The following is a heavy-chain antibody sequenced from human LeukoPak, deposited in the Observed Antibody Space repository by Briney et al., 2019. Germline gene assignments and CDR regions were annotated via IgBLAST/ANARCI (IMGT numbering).Heavy chain of an antibody. Sequence: SETLSLTCAVYGGSFSDYYWSWIRQPPGKGLQWIGEINHSGSTNYNPSLKSRVTISVDTSKNQFSLKLNSVTAADTAVYYCARVLRYSYPDAFDIWGQGTMVTVSS. D-gene: IGHD5-18*01. CDR3: ARVLRYSYPDAFDI. J-gene: IGHJ3*02. CDR1: GGSFSDYY. V-gene: IGHV4-34*01. CDR2: INHSGST.